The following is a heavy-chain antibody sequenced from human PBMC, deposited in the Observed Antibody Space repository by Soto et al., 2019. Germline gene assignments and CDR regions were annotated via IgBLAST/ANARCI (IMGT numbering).Heavy chain of an antibody. CDR2: INSDGSST. V-gene: IGHV3-74*01. CDR3: AREYNTPPWSYYYYGMDL. D-gene: IGHD1-20*01. Sequence: PGGSLRLSCAASGFTFSTYWMHWVRQAPGKGMVWVSRINSDGSSTSYADSVKGRFTISRDNAKNTLYLQMNSLRTEDTAVYYCAREYNTPPWSYYYYGMDLWGQGTTVTVSS. CDR1: GFTFSTYW. J-gene: IGHJ6*02.